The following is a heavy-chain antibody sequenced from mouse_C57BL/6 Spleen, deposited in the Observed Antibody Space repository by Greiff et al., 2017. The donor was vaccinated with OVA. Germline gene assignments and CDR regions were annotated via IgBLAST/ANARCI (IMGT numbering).Heavy chain of an antibody. D-gene: IGHD1-1*01. CDR3: ARYYGSSYGFAY. V-gene: IGHV1-64*01. CDR1: GYTFTSYW. CDR2: IHPNSGST. J-gene: IGHJ3*01. Sequence: QVQLQQSGAELVKPGASVKLSCKASGYTFTSYWMHWVKQRPGQGLEWIGMIHPNSGSTNYNEKFKSKATLTVDKSSSTAYMQLSSLTSEDSAVYYCARYYGSSYGFAYWGQGTLVTVSA.